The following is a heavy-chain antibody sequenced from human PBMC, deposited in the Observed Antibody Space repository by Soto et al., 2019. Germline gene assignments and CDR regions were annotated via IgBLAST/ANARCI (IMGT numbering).Heavy chain of an antibody. CDR2: IYHSGNT. Sequence: QLQLQESGSGLVRPSQTLSLTCAVSGGSISSGVYSWNWIRQPPGKGLEWIGYIYHSGNTYYNPSLKSRVTISVDRSXNQFSLKLTSVTAADTAVYYCARALEMSTIFDYWGQGTLVTVSS. D-gene: IGHD1-1*01. CDR1: GGSISSGVYS. J-gene: IGHJ4*02. V-gene: IGHV4-30-2*01. CDR3: ARALEMSTIFDY.